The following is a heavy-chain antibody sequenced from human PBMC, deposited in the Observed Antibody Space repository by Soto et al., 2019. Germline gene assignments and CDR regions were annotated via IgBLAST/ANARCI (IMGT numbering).Heavy chain of an antibody. D-gene: IGHD6-13*01. V-gene: IGHV3-23*01. CDR2: ISGGGSIT. Sequence: VGSLRLSCAAAWCTCTNYAVTWVRQAQGKGLEWVSTISGGGSITYYADSPKGRFTISRDNSKNTLYLQINSLRAEDTAVYYCAKTIRGGYSSSWYYFDYWGQGTLVTVSS. J-gene: IGHJ4*02. CDR3: AKTIRGGYSSSWYYFDY. CDR1: WCTCTNYA.